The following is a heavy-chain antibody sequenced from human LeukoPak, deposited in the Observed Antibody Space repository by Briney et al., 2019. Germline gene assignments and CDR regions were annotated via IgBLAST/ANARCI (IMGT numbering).Heavy chain of an antibody. CDR1: GYTFTDYY. Sequence: ASVKVSCKASGYTFTDYYMNWVRQAPGQGLEWMGWINPNSGGANYAENFQGRVTMTRDTSISTAYMELSSLRYDDTALYYCARGQSLNDYWGQGTLVTVSS. J-gene: IGHJ4*02. CDR3: ARGQSLNDY. CDR2: INPNSGGA. V-gene: IGHV1-2*02.